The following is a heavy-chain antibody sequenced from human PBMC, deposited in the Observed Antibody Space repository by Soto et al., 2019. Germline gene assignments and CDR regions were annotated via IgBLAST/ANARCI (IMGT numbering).Heavy chain of an antibody. CDR3: ARTNYYIFNGYYIDY. V-gene: IGHV1-69*02. D-gene: IGHD3-9*01. CDR2: IIPILGIA. CDR1: GGTLSSYT. Sequence: SVEVSCKGSGGTLSSYTISWVRQAPGQGLEWMGRIIPILGIANYAQKLQGRVTITDHKSTRTAYMELRSMRVEETAVYYCARTNYYIFNGYYIDYWG. J-gene: IGHJ4*01.